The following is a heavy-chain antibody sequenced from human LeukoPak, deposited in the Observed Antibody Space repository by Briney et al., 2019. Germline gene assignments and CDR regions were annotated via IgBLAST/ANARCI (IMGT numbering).Heavy chain of an antibody. D-gene: IGHD3-10*01. V-gene: IGHV4-59*08. CDR1: GGSISSYY. J-gene: IGHJ6*02. CDR3: ARGNYYGSGSYYGMDV. Sequence: SETLSLTCTVSGGSISSYYWSWIRQPPGKGLEWIGYIYYSGSTDYNPSLKSRVTISVDTSKNQFSLKLSSVTAADTAVYYCARGNYYGSGSYYGMDVWGQGTTVTVSS. CDR2: IYYSGST.